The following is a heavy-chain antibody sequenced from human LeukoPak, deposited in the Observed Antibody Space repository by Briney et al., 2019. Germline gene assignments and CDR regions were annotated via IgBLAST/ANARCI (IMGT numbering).Heavy chain of an antibody. J-gene: IGHJ6*03. CDR1: GGSFSGYY. CDR2: INHSGST. Sequence: SETPSLTCAVYGGSFSGYYWSWIRQPPGKGLEWIGEINHSGSTNYNPSLKSRVTISVDTSKNQFSLKLTSVTAADTAVYYCARESYSSSSLYYYYYVDVWGKGTTVTVSS. CDR3: ARESYSSSSLYYYYYVDV. V-gene: IGHV4-34*01. D-gene: IGHD6-6*01.